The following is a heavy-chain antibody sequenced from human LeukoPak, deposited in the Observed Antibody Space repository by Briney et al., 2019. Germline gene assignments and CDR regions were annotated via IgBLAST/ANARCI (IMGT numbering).Heavy chain of an antibody. Sequence: GGSLRLSCAASGVTLSSYSMNWVRQAPGKGLEWVSSISSSSSYIYYADSVKGRFTISRDNSKNTLYLQMNSLRAKDTAVYYCARDWSYGSGSYNFDYWGQGTLVTVSS. V-gene: IGHV3-21*04. CDR2: ISSSSSYI. J-gene: IGHJ4*02. D-gene: IGHD3-10*01. CDR1: GVTLSSYS. CDR3: ARDWSYGSGSYNFDY.